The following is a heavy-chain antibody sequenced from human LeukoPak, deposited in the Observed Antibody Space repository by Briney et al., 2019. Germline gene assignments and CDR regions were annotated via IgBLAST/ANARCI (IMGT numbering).Heavy chain of an antibody. CDR2: IYYSGST. J-gene: IGHJ4*02. CDR3: ARGIRMVRAVIRRFRFDY. V-gene: IGHV4-61*01. D-gene: IGHD3-10*01. CDR1: GGSISSGSYY. Sequence: SRTLSLTCTVSGGSISSGSYYWSWLRPPPGKGLEWIGCIYYSGSTNYNPSLESRVTVSVDTSKTQFSLKLSSVTAADTAMYYCARGIRMVRAVIRRFRFDYWGQGTLVTVSS.